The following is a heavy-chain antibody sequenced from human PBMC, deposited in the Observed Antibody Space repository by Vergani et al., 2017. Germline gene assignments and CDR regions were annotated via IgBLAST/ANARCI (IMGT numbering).Heavy chain of an antibody. CDR1: GYSIRNGYY. D-gene: IGHD5-12*01. CDR2: INHSGSN. Sequence: QVQLQESGPGLVEPSETLALTCAVSGYSIRNGYYWGWIRQPPGKGLEWIGSINHSGSNHYNPSLKSRVTISVDTSKNDFSLKVTSVTAADTAVYYCTRQPQEGASGPPSVPTWGQGISVIVSS. CDR3: TRQPQEGASGPPSVPT. V-gene: IGHV4-38-2*01. J-gene: IGHJ4*02.